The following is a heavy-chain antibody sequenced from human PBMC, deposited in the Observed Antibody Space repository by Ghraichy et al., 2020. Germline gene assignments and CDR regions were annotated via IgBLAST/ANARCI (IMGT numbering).Heavy chain of an antibody. CDR2: INPNSGGT. CDR3: ARGGGHKVVPASDALLDY. D-gene: IGHD2-2*01. V-gene: IGHV1-2*06. Sequence: ASVKVSCKASGYTFTGYYMHWVRQAPGQGLEWMGRINPNSGGTNYAQKFQGRVTMTRDTSISTAYMELSRLRSDDTAVYYCARGGGHKVVPASDALLDYWGQGTLVTVSS. CDR1: GYTFTGYY. J-gene: IGHJ4*02.